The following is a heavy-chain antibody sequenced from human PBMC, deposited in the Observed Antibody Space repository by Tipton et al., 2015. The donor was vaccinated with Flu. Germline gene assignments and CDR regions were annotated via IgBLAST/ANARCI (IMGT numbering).Heavy chain of an antibody. J-gene: IGHJ4*02. D-gene: IGHD3-10*01. Sequence: GLVKPSETLSLTCAVYGGSFSGYYWSWIRQPPGKGLEWIGEINHSGSTNYNPSLKSRVTISVDTSKNQFSLKLSSVTAADTAVYYCARGLYGSGSYQRRYFDYWGQGTLVTVSS. V-gene: IGHV4-34*01. CDR3: ARGLYGSGSYQRRYFDY. CDR1: GGSFSGYY. CDR2: INHSGST.